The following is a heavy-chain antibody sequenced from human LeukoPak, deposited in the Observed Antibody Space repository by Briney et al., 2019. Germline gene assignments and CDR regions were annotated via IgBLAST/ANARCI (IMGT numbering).Heavy chain of an antibody. V-gene: IGHV1-18*01. CDR1: GYTFTSYG. CDR3: ARAKSGSYYLLWSEDYYYGMDV. CDR2: ISAYNGNT. D-gene: IGHD1-26*01. Sequence: ASVKVSCKASGYTFTSYGISWVRQAPGQGLEWMGWISAYNGNTNYAQKLQGRVTMTTDTSTSTAYMELRSLRSDDTAVYYCARAKSGSYYLLWSEDYYYGMDVWGQGTTVTVSS. J-gene: IGHJ6*02.